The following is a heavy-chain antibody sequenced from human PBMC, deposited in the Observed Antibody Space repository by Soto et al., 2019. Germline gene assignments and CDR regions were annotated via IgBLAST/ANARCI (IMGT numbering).Heavy chain of an antibody. V-gene: IGHV3-66*01. CDR1: GFTVSSNY. J-gene: IGHJ6*03. CDR3: ARGQTTVTTPLGGGYYMDV. Sequence: GGSLRLSCAASGFTVSSNYMSWVRQAPGKGLEWVSVIYSGGSTYYADSVKGRFTISRDNSKNTLYLQMNSLRAEDTAVYYCARGQTTVTTPLGGGYYMDVWGKGTTVTVSS. CDR2: IYSGGST. D-gene: IGHD4-17*01.